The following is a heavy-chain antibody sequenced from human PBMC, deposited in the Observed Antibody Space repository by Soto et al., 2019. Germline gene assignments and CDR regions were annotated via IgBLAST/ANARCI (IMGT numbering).Heavy chain of an antibody. CDR3: ARAAKTYYYDSSGYYYTFDI. CDR1: GGSISSGDSY. J-gene: IGHJ3*02. CDR2: IYCRGST. D-gene: IGHD3-22*01. Sequence: QVQLQESGPGLVKPSQTLSLTCTVSGGSISSGDSYWSWIRQPPGRGLEWIGYIYCRGSTYYTPYLKSRVTISVDTSKNQFYLKLSSVTAADTAVYYCARAAKTYYYDSSGYYYTFDIWGQGTMVTVSS. V-gene: IGHV4-30-4*01.